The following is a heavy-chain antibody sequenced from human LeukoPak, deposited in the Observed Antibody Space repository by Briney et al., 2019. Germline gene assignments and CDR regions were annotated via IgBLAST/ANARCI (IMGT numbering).Heavy chain of an antibody. D-gene: IGHD5-24*01. CDR2: IIPIFGTA. CDR1: GGTFSSYA. CDR3: ASAILDGYNDMYFDY. Sequence: SVKVSCKASGGTFSSYAISWVRQAPGQGLEWMGRIIPIFGTANYAQKFQGRVTITTDESTSTAYMELSSLRSEDTAVYYCASAILDGYNDMYFDYWGQRTLVTVSS. J-gene: IGHJ4*02. V-gene: IGHV1-69*05.